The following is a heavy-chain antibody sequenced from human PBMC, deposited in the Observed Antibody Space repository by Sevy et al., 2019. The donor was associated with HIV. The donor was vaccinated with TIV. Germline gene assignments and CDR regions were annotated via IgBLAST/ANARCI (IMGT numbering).Heavy chain of an antibody. Sequence: GGSLRLSCAASGFTFSSYSMNWVRQAPGKGLEWVSSISSSSSYIYYADSVKGRFTISRDNAKNSLYLQMNSLRAEDTAVYYCARDLTIFGVVILDYYYYYGMDVWGQGTTVTASS. V-gene: IGHV3-21*01. J-gene: IGHJ6*02. D-gene: IGHD3-3*01. CDR2: ISSSSSYI. CDR3: ARDLTIFGVVILDYYYYYGMDV. CDR1: GFTFSSYS.